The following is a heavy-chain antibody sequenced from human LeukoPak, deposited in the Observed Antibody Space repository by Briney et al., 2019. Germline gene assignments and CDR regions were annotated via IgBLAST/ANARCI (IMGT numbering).Heavy chain of an antibody. CDR1: GGSISSGAYY. J-gene: IGHJ3*02. CDR3: ARDTGMGYYDSSGYYSDAFDI. Sequence: SETLSLTCTVSGGSISSGAYYWSWIRQHPGKGLEWIGYIYYIATTYYNPSLQSRVSISEDTSKNQFSLKLSSVTAADTAVYYCARDTGMGYYDSSGYYSDAFDIWGQGTMVTVSS. V-gene: IGHV4-31*03. D-gene: IGHD3-22*01. CDR2: IYYIATT.